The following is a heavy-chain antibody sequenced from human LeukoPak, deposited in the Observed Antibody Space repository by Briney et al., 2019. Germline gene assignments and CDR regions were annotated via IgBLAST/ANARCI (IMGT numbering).Heavy chain of an antibody. V-gene: IGHV4-34*01. J-gene: IGHJ4*02. CDR2: INHSGST. Sequence: SETLSLTCAVCSGSFSGYYWSWIRQPPGKGLDWIGEINHSGSTNYNPSLKSRVTISVDTSKNQFSLKLSSVTAADTAVYYCARWDDSSGYYYFDYWGQGTLVTVSS. CDR1: SGSFSGYY. CDR3: ARWDDSSGYYYFDY. D-gene: IGHD3-22*01.